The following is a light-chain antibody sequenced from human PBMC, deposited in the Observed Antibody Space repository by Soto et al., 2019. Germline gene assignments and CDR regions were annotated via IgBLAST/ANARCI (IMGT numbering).Light chain of an antibody. CDR3: QTWGTGINVV. CDR1: SGHSSYA. Sequence: QPVLTQSPSASASLGASVKLTCTLSSGHSSYAISWPQQQPEKGPRFLMNLNNDGSHTKGDGIPDRFSGSTSGAERYLTISSLQSEDEADYYCQTWGTGINVVFGGGTKLTVL. J-gene: IGLJ2*01. V-gene: IGLV4-69*01. CDR2: LNNDGSH.